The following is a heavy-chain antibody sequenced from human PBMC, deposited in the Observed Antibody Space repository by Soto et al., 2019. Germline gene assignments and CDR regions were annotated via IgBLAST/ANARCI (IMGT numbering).Heavy chain of an antibody. CDR2: IYYSGST. CDR3: ARGGITMIVPDAFDI. V-gene: IGHV4-59*01. Sequence: SETLSLTCTASGGSISSYYWSWIRQPPGKGLEWIGYIYYSGSTNYNPSLKSRVTISVDTSKNQFSLKLSSVTAADTAVYYCARGGITMIVPDAFDIWGQGTMVTVSS. D-gene: IGHD3-22*01. CDR1: GGSISSYY. J-gene: IGHJ3*02.